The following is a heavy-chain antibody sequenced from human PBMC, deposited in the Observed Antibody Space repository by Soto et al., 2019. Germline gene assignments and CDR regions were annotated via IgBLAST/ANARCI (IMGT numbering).Heavy chain of an antibody. Sequence: QVQLQQWGAGLLKPSETLSLTCAVYGGSFSGYYWSWIRQPPGKGLEWIGEINHSGSTNYNPSLKSRVTISVDTSKNHFSLKLSSVTAADTAVYYCATGRSRDYWGQGTLVTVSS. CDR1: GGSFSGYY. J-gene: IGHJ4*02. V-gene: IGHV4-34*01. CDR3: ATGRSRDY. D-gene: IGHD2-2*01. CDR2: INHSGST.